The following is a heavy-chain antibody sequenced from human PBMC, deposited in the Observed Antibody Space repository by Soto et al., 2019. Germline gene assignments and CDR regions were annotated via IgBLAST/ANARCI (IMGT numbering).Heavy chain of an antibody. V-gene: IGHV1-18*01. CDR1: GYVFTGYG. D-gene: IGHD4-17*01. Sequence: QVQLVQSGAEVKKPGASVKVSCKASGYVFTGYGISWVRQAPGQGLEWMAWISAYNGNTKYAQKFQGRGTMTTDASTSTAYLELRSLRSDDTAVYYCTRPSAEDGDYGSSLAYWGQGNLVTVSS. J-gene: IGHJ4*02. CDR3: TRPSAEDGDYGSSLAY. CDR2: ISAYNGNT.